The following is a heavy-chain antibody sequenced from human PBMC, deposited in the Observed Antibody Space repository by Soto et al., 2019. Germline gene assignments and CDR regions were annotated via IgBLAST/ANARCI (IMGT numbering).Heavy chain of an antibody. CDR3: VRDLDYGGHSDWFDP. CDR2: IYPGDSDT. D-gene: IGHD4-17*01. V-gene: IGHV4-30-2*01. Sequence: PSETLSLTCAVSGGSISSGGYSWSWIRQPPGKGLEWIGYIYPGDSDTRYSPSFQGQVTISADKSISTAYLQWSSLKASDAAVYYCVRDLDYGGHSDWFDPWGQGTLVTVSS. CDR1: GGSISSGGYS. J-gene: IGHJ5*02.